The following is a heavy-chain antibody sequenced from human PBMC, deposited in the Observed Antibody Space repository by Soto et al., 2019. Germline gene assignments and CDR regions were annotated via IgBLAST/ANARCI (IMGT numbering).Heavy chain of an antibody. CDR2: IYWDDDQ. V-gene: IGHV2-5*02. CDR3: ARRMIYNGYDS. D-gene: IGHD5-12*01. CDR1: GFSLDTSGVG. J-gene: IGHJ4*02. Sequence: QITLKESGPTLVKPTQTLTLTCTFSGFSLDTSGVGVGWIRQAPGEALEWLGVIYWDDDQRYSPALRNRLTITKDTSKNHVVLTMTNMNPGDAGTYYCARRMIYNGYDSWGKGTLVTVSS.